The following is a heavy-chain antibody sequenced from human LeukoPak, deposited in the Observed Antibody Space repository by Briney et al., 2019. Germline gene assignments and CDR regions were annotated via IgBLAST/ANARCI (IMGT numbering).Heavy chain of an antibody. V-gene: IGHV6-1*01. CDR3: ARSHSSGFAQTQAHLDY. J-gene: IGHJ4*02. D-gene: IGHD3-22*01. Sequence: SQTLSLTCAISGDSVSINSAAWNWIRQSPSRGLEWLGRTYYRSKWYNDYAVSVKSRITINPDTSKNQFSLQLNSVTPEDTAVYYCARSHSSGFAQTQAHLDYWGQGTLVTVSS. CDR2: TYYRSKWYN. CDR1: GDSVSINSAA.